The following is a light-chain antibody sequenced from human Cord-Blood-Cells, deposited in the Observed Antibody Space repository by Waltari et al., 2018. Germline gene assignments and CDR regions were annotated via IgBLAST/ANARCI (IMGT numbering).Light chain of an antibody. CDR1: TSDVGGYNY. Sequence: QSALTQPASVSGSPGQSITIPCTGTTSDVGGYNYVSWYQQHPGKAPKLMIYEVSNRPSGVSNRFSGSKPGNTASLTISGLQAEDEADYYCSSYTSSSTLVFGGGTKLTVL. CDR3: SSYTSSSTLV. CDR2: EVS. V-gene: IGLV2-14*01. J-gene: IGLJ2*01.